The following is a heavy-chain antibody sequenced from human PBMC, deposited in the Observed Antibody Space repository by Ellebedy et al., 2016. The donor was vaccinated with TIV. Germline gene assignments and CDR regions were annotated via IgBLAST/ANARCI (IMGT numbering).Heavy chain of an antibody. Sequence: GESLKISCVAAGFTFSSYAMSWVRQAPGKGLEWVSSLSGSGGSTYYADSVKGRFTISRDNSKNTLYLQMNSLRAEDSAVYYCARWGDGKRPDYWGQGTLVTVSS. CDR1: GFTFSSYA. V-gene: IGHV3-23*01. D-gene: IGHD2-21*02. CDR2: LSGSGGST. CDR3: ARWGDGKRPDY. J-gene: IGHJ4*02.